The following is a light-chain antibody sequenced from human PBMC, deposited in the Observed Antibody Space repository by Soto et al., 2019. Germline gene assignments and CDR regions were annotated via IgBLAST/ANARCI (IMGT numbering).Light chain of an antibody. CDR2: AAS. CDR3: QQLNSYSIT. J-gene: IGKJ5*01. V-gene: IGKV1-8*01. Sequence: AIRMTQSPSSFSASTGDRVTITCRASQGISSYLAWYQQKPGKAPKLLIYAASTLQSGVPSRFSGRGSGTDFTLTISCLQAEEFATYYCQQLNSYSITFGQGTRLEIK. CDR1: QGISSY.